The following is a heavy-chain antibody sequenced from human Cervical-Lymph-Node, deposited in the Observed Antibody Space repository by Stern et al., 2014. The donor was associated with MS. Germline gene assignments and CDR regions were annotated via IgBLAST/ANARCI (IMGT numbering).Heavy chain of an antibody. CDR2: IHTHTGKP. CDR3: AREGQWLVGHSFDI. D-gene: IGHD6-19*01. Sequence: QLVQSGSELKKPGASVKISCKASGYTFNTYALNWVRQAPGQVLEWMGWIHTHTGKPTYAQGFTGRFVFSLDTSVNTAYVQISRLETEDTAIYYCAREGQWLVGHSFDIWGQGTMVTVSS. J-gene: IGHJ3*02. CDR1: GYTFNTYA. V-gene: IGHV7-4-1*02.